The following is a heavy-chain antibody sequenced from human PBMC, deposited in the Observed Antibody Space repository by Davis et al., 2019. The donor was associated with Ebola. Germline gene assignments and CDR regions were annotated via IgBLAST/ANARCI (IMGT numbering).Heavy chain of an antibody. V-gene: IGHV3-21*01. CDR2: ISSSSSYI. J-gene: IGHJ4*02. CDR3: AREIAAAAFDY. D-gene: IGHD6-13*01. CDR1: GFTFSSYS. Sequence: GESLKISCAASGFTFSSYSMNWVRQAPGKELEWVSSISSSSSYIYYADSVKGRFTISRDNAKNSLYLQMNSLRAEDTAVYYCAREIAAAAFDYWGQGTLVTVSS.